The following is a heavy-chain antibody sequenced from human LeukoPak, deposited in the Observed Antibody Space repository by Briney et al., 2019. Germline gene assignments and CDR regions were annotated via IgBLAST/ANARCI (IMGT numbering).Heavy chain of an antibody. CDR3: ARDGGYYDSSGYYLGAFDI. J-gene: IGHJ3*02. CDR1: GFTFSSYA. V-gene: IGHV3-30-3*01. CDR2: ISYDGSNK. D-gene: IGHD3-22*01. Sequence: GGSLRLSCAASGFTFSSYAMHWVRQAPGKGLEWVAVISYDGSNKYYADSVKGRFTISRDNSKNTLYLQMNSLRAEDTAVYYCARDGGYYDSSGYYLGAFDIWGQGTMATVSS.